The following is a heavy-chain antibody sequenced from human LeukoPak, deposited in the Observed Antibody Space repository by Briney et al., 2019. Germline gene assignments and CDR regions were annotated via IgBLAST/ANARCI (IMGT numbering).Heavy chain of an antibody. V-gene: IGHV3-23*01. CDR1: GFTFSSYW. J-gene: IGHJ4*02. D-gene: IGHD6-13*01. Sequence: PGGSLRLSCAASGFTFSSYWMHWVRQAPGKGLEWVSAISGSGGSTYYADSVKGRFTISRDNSKNTLYLRVNSLRAEDTAVYYCARTNIADDYWGQGTLVTVSS. CDR3: ARTNIADDY. CDR2: ISGSGGST.